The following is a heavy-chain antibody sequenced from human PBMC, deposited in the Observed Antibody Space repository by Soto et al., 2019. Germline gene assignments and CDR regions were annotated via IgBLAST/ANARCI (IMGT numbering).Heavy chain of an antibody. Sequence: GGSLRLSCTASGFTFGDYAMSWFRQAPGKGLEWVGFIRSKAYGGTTEYAASVKGRFTISRDDSKSIAYLQMNSLKTEDTAVYYCTRDRSTIFGVVILKESRAFDIWGQGTMVTVSS. J-gene: IGHJ3*02. V-gene: IGHV3-49*03. D-gene: IGHD3-3*01. CDR3: TRDRSTIFGVVILKESRAFDI. CDR1: GFTFGDYA. CDR2: IRSKAYGGTT.